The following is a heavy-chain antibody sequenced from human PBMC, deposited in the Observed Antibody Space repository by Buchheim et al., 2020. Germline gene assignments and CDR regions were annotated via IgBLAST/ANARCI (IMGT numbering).Heavy chain of an antibody. CDR3: ARDGVGSNLLDL. CDR2: IHPHGTSQ. Sequence: EMQLVESGGGLVQPGGSLRLSCAAAGFTFTNHWMHWVRQVPGKGLVWVSRIHPHGTSQTYADSVKGRFNISRDNSKSTVYLEMNSLRAEDTAVYYCARDGVGSNLLDLWGRGT. J-gene: IGHJ2*01. CDR1: GFTFTNHW. V-gene: IGHV3-74*01. D-gene: IGHD3-3*01.